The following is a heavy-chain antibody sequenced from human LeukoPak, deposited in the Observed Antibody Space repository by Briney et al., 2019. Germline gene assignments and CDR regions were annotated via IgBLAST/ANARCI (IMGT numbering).Heavy chain of an antibody. J-gene: IGHJ1*01. CDR1: GGSISSSSYY. D-gene: IGHD6-13*01. CDR2: IYYSGST. CDR3: VRERLYSSSWGFQF. V-gene: IGHV4-39*02. Sequence: SETLSLTCTVSGGSISSSSYYWGWIRQPPGKGLEWIGSIYYSGSTYYNPSLKSRVTISVDTSKNLFFLNLTSVTAADTGVYFCVRERLYSSSWGFQFWGQGALVSVS.